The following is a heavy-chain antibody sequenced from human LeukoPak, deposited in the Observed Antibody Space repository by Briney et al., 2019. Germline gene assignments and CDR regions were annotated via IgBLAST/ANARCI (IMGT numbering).Heavy chain of an antibody. Sequence: ASVKVSCKASGYTFTGYYMHWVRQAPGQGLEWMGWINPNSGGTNYAQKFQGRVTMTRDTSISTAYMELSRLRSDDTAVYYCTRDGGGDWYRYYFDHWGQGSLVTVSS. CDR3: TRDGGGDWYRYYFDH. V-gene: IGHV1-2*02. CDR1: GYTFTGYY. CDR2: INPNSGGT. D-gene: IGHD2-21*02. J-gene: IGHJ4*02.